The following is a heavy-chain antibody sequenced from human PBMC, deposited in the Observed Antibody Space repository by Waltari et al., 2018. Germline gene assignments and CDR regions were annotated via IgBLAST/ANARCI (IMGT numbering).Heavy chain of an antibody. CDR2: INESGST. J-gene: IGHJ3*01. CDR1: GGSLSGHW. CDR3: ARHRDPGHSFDV. V-gene: IGHV4-34*04. Sequence: QVQLQQWGAGLLKPSETLSLTCAVYGGSLSGHWWSWIRKPPGKGLEGIGEINESGSTNDRPSPKSRAAISVDTSRNQFSLKLSSVTAADTAIYYCARHRDPGHSFDVWGQGTVTVSS. D-gene: IGHD2-21*01.